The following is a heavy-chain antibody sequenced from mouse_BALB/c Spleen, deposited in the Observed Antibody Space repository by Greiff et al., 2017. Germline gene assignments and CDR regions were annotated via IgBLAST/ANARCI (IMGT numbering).Heavy chain of an antibody. V-gene: IGHV5-12-2*01. CDR2: ISNGGGST. CDR3: ARHDYDSRSYAMDY. CDR1: GFTFSSYT. Sequence: EVQGVESGGGLVQPGGSLKLSCAASGFTFSSYTMSWVRQTPEKRLEWVAYISNGGGSTYYPDTVKGRFTISRDNAKNTLYLQMSSLKSEDTAMYYCARHDYDSRSYAMDYWGQGTSVTVSA. J-gene: IGHJ4*01. D-gene: IGHD2-4*01.